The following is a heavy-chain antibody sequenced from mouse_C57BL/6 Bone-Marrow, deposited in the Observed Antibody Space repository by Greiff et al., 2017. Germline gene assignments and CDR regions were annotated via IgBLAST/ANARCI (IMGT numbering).Heavy chain of an antibody. V-gene: IGHV2-3*01. CDR3: GKKEGRKRGAMDY. CDR1: GFSLTSYG. Sequence: QVQLQQSGPGLVAPSQSLSITCTVSGFSLTSYGVRWVRQPPGKGLEWLGVIWGDGSTHYHSSPISRLSIIKDNSKSQVFLKRNSLQTDDTATYYCGKKEGRKRGAMDYWGQGTSVTVSA. CDR2: IWGDGST. J-gene: IGHJ4*01.